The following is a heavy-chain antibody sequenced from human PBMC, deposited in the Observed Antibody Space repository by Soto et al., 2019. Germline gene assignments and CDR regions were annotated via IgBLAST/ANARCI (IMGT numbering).Heavy chain of an antibody. CDR3: SRERGAVASTADAFDI. D-gene: IGHD6-19*01. V-gene: IGHV4-59*11. CDR2: VYFSGST. CDR1: GGAIPGHY. Sequence: SEPLSLTCNVSGGAIPGHYWNWIRQPPGKGLEWIGYVYFSGSTKYNPSLKSRVTILVDMSKNQFSLRLTSVTSADTAVYYCSRERGAVASTADAFDIWGQGTMVTVSS. J-gene: IGHJ3*02.